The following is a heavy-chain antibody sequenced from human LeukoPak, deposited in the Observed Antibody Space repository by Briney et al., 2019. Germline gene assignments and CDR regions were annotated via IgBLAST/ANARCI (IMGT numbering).Heavy chain of an antibody. D-gene: IGHD2-15*01. CDR3: ASLGYCSGGSCYRQKSYYYYGMDV. CDR1: GGSFSGYY. V-gene: IGHV4-34*01. CDR2: TNHSGST. J-gene: IGHJ6*02. Sequence: SETLSLTCAVYGGSFSGYYWSWIRQPPGKGLEWIGETNHSGSTNYNPSLKSRVTISVDTSKNQFSLKLSSVTAADTAVYYCASLGYCSGGSCYRQKSYYYYGMDVWGQGTTVTVSS.